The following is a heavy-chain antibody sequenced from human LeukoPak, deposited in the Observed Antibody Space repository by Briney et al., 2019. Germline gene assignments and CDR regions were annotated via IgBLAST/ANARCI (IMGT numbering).Heavy chain of an antibody. V-gene: IGHV3-23*01. CDR3: ARGEAFAFDM. Sequence: GGSLRLSCAAPGFTFSNYAMGWVRQAPRKGLEWVSSINGRDGRTYYADSVRGRFSISSDNSKNTLFLQINSLRAEDTAVYYCARGEAFAFDMWGQGTMVTVSS. CDR2: INGRDGRT. J-gene: IGHJ3*02. CDR1: GFTFSNYA.